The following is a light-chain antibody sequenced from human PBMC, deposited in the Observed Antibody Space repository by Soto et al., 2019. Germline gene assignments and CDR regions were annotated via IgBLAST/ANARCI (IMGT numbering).Light chain of an antibody. CDR1: QIVNNNY. CDR3: QQYASAPLT. J-gene: IGKJ1*01. CDR2: GAS. Sequence: EIVFTHSPVTLSLSPGERSSVSCISSQIVNNNYLAWYQQKPGQAPRLVMYGASSRATGIPDRFSASGSGTDFTLTISRLEPEDFAVYYCQQYASAPLTFGLGTKVDIK. V-gene: IGKV3-20*01.